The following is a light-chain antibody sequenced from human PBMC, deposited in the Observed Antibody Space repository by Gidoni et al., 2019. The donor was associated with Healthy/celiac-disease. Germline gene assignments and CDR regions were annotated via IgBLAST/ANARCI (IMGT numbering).Light chain of an antibody. Sequence: EIVLTQSPATLSLSPGERATLSCRASQSVSSYLAWYQQKPGQAPRLLIYDASNRATGIPARFSGSGSGTDFTLTISSLEPEDFAVYYCQQRMYTFXQXTKLEIK. J-gene: IGKJ2*01. CDR2: DAS. CDR3: QQRMYT. V-gene: IGKV3-11*01. CDR1: QSVSSY.